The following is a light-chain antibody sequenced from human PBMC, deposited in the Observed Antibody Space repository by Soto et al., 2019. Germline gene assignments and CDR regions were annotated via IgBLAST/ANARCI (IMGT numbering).Light chain of an antibody. CDR2: SAS. V-gene: IGKV3-15*01. Sequence: EVVMTQSPATLSVSPGDRATLSCRASQSVDTNVVWYQQKPGQPPRLLVHSASIRATGVPARFTGIGSGTDFTLPISGLQSDDFEIYYCQKYYNWPPYTLGQGTRLQIK. CDR1: QSVDTN. CDR3: QKYYNWPPYT. J-gene: IGKJ2*01.